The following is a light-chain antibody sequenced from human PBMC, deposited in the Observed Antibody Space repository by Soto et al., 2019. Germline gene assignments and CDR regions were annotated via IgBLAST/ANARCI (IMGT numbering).Light chain of an antibody. CDR2: DAS. V-gene: IGKV1-5*01. J-gene: IGKJ1*01. CDR3: QHYNSYSEA. Sequence: DSQMTQSPSILSASVGDRVTITCRSSQTITNWLAWYQQKPGKAPRLLIYDASSLESWVPSRFSGSGSGTEFTLTISSLQPDDFATYYCQHYNSYSEAFAQGTKVDIK. CDR1: QTITNW.